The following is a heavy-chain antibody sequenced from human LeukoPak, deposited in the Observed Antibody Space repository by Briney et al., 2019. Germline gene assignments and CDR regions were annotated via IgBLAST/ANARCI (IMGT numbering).Heavy chain of an antibody. J-gene: IGHJ4*02. CDR2: IYPDGRT. Sequence: GGSLRLSCAVSGFTVTDNYMSWVRQAPGKGLQWVSVIYPDGRTYYADSVKGRFTISRDISRNTLLLQMNNLRADDTAVHYCARTNPVYGDYDYWGQGTLVTVTS. CDR3: ARTNPVYGDYDY. V-gene: IGHV3-53*01. D-gene: IGHD4-17*01. CDR1: GFTVTDNY.